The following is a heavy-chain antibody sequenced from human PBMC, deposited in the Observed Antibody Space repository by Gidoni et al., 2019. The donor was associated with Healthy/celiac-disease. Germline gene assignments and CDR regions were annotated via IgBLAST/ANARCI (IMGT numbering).Heavy chain of an antibody. CDR3: ATVGIFDYYGSGSLNSIDY. J-gene: IGHJ4*02. CDR1: GGSISSSNW. D-gene: IGHD3-10*01. Sequence: QVQLQESVPGLVKPSGTLSLTCAVSGGSISSSNWWSWVRQPPGQGLEWIGEIYHSGSTNYNPSLKSRVTISVDKSKNQFSLKLSSVTAADTAVYYCATVGIFDYYGSGSLNSIDYWGQGTLVTVSS. V-gene: IGHV4-4*02. CDR2: IYHSGST.